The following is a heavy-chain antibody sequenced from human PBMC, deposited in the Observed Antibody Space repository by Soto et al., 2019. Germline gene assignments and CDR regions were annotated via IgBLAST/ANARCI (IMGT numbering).Heavy chain of an antibody. CDR2: VLYSGAS. Sequence: PSENLSLTCTVTGACVRSGSYFWTWIQQPHGRGLEWIGNVLYSGASNYNPSLRRRVTLAVDTSEDQVSLTLTSVTAADTAVYNCASIPRSSRAYRAQGTLVTVSS. CDR1: GACVRSGSYF. V-gene: IGHV4-61*01. D-gene: IGHD6-6*01. J-gene: IGHJ4*02. CDR3: ASIPRSSRAY.